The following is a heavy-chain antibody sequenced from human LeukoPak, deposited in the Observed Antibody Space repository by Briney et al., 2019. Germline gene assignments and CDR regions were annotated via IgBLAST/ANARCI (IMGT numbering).Heavy chain of an antibody. D-gene: IGHD3-10*01. CDR1: GGSFSGYY. CDR2: IYHSGTT. CDR3: ARKENVYYYFDY. Sequence: SETLSLTCAVYGGSFSGYYWSWIRQPPGKGLEWIGYIYHSGTTYYNPSLQSRVTMSVDTSKNQFSLKLSSVTAVDTAVYYCARKENVYYYFDYWGQGTLVTVSS. V-gene: IGHV4-34*10. J-gene: IGHJ4*02.